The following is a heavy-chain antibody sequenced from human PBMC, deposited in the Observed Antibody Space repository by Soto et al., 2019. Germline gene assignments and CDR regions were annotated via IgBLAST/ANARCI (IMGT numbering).Heavy chain of an antibody. J-gene: IGHJ5*02. CDR2: IYYTGST. D-gene: IGHD4-4*01. Sequence: QLPLQESGPGLVKPSETLSLTCTVSGGSISSSSYLWGWIRQPPGKGLEWIGSIYYTGSTYYNPSLKSRVTISVDTSKNQFSLSLSSVTAADTAVYYCARQGGFTVSRSIDWFDPWGQGTLVTVSS. CDR1: GGSISSSSYL. V-gene: IGHV4-39*01. CDR3: ARQGGFTVSRSIDWFDP.